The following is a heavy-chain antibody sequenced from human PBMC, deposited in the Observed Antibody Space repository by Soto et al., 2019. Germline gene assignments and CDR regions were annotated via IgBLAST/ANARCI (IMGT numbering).Heavy chain of an antibody. CDR1: GGTFSSYA. D-gene: IGHD3-22*01. J-gene: IGHJ3*02. Sequence: QVQLVQSGAEVKKPGSSVKVSCKASGGTFSSYAISWVRQAPGQGLEWMGGIIPIFGTANYAQTFQGRVTITADESTSTAYMELSSLRSEDTAVYYCVRETYYYDSSGYADAFDIWGQGTMVTVSS. CDR3: VRETYYYDSSGYADAFDI. CDR2: IIPIFGTA. V-gene: IGHV1-69*12.